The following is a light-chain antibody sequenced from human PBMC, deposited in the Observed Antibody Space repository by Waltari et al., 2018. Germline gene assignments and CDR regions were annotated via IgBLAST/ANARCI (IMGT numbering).Light chain of an antibody. V-gene: IGLV2-18*02. CDR1: SSDVGSYNR. Sequence: QSALTQPRSVSGPPGQSVTISCTGTSSDVGSYNRVPWYQQPPGTAPKLMIYEVSYRPSGVPDRFSGSKSGNTASLTISGLQAEDEADYYCCSYAGSRTWVFGGGTKVTVL. CDR2: EVS. CDR3: CSYAGSRTWV. J-gene: IGLJ3*02.